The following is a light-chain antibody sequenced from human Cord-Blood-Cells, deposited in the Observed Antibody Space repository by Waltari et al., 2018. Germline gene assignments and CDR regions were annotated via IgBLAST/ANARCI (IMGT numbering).Light chain of an antibody. J-gene: IGKJ3*01. CDR1: QSISSY. CDR3: QQSYGTPFT. V-gene: IGKV1-39*01. Sequence: DIQMNQSPSSLSASVGDRVTITCRASQSISSYLNWYQQKPGKAPKLLIYAASSLQSGVPSRFSGSGSGTDFTLTISSLQPEDFASYYCQQSYGTPFTFGPGTKVDIK. CDR2: AAS.